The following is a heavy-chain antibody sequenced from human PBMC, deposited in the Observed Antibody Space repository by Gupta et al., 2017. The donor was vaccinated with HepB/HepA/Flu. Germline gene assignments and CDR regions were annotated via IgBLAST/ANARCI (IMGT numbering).Heavy chain of an antibody. V-gene: IGHV4-34*01. CDR1: GGSFSGYY. CDR2: INHSGST. CDR3: ARGPGTIFGVVISRAIPFDP. Sequence: QVQLQQWGAGLLTPSETLSLTCAVYGGSFSGYYWSWIRQPPGKGLEWIGEINHSGSTNYNPSLKSRGTISVDTSKNQFSLKLSSVTAADTAVYYCARGPGTIFGVVISRAIPFDPWGQGTLVTVSS. D-gene: IGHD3-3*01. J-gene: IGHJ5*02.